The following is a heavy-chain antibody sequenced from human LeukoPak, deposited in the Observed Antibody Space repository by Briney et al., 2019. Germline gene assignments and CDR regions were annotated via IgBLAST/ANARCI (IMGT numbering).Heavy chain of an antibody. V-gene: IGHV4-4*07. J-gene: IGHJ4*02. Sequence: SETLSLTCAVYGGSFSGYYWSWIRQPAGKGLEWIGRIYTSGSTNYNPSLKSRVTMSVDTSKNQFSLKLSSVTAADTAVYYCARENLSGYEPRIDYWGQGTLVTVSS. CDR2: IYTSGST. D-gene: IGHD5-12*01. CDR3: ARENLSGYEPRIDY. CDR1: GGSFSGYY.